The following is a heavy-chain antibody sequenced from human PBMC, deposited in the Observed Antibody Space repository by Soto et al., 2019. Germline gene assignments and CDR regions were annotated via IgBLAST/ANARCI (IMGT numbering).Heavy chain of an antibody. CDR1: GGSISSPTYY. V-gene: IGHV4-39*02. Sequence: QVPLQEPGPELVKPSETLSLTCSVSGGSISSPTYYWGWVPRAPGGGPEWIGNIFYNGRTDYNPCLQSRVPISVDTSKNQFSLRLASVTAADTAVYYCARGGFSADDDSDWFDPWGHGTLVTVS. D-gene: IGHD5-12*01. J-gene: IGHJ5*02. CDR3: ARGGFSADDDSDWFDP. CDR2: IFYNGRT.